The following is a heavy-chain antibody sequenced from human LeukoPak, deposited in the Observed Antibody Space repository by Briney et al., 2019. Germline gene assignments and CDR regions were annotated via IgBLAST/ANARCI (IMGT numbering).Heavy chain of an antibody. V-gene: IGHV1-2*02. J-gene: IGHJ6*02. D-gene: IGHD6-13*01. Sequence: ASVKVSCKASGYTFTGYYMHCVRQAPGQGLEWMEWINPNSGGTNYAQKFQGRVTMTRDTSISTAYMELSRLRSDDTAVYYCASSYSSSWYSHYYGMDVWGQGTTVTVSS. CDR3: ASSYSSSWYSHYYGMDV. CDR2: INPNSGGT. CDR1: GYTFTGYY.